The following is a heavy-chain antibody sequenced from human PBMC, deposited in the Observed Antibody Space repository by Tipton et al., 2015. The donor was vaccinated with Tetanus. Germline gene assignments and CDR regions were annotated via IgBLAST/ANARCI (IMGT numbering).Heavy chain of an antibody. CDR2: ITWRSSSS. J-gene: IGHJ4*02. V-gene: IGHV3-43*01. Sequence: CAASGFVLDDYTMHWVRQAPGQGLEWVSMITWRSSSSTYVDSVKGRFTISRDNSKNSLLLQINSLGVEDTAVYYCVKEKSGYYDSSGYYRYFDYWGQGTLVTVSS. CDR3: VKEKSGYYDSSGYYRYFDY. CDR1: GFVLDDYT. D-gene: IGHD3-22*01.